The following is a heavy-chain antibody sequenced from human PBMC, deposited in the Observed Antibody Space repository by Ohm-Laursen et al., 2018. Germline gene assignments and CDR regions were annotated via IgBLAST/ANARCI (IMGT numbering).Heavy chain of an antibody. J-gene: IGHJ4*02. Sequence: SLRLSCAASGFTVSSNYMSWVRQAPGKGLEWVSVIYSGGSTYYADSVKGRFTISRDNAKNLLYLQMNSLRAEDTAVYYCAAGPRGAARRLDYWGQGTLVTVSS. D-gene: IGHD6-6*01. CDR3: AAGPRGAARRLDY. CDR1: GFTVSSNY. V-gene: IGHV3-53*01. CDR2: IYSGGST.